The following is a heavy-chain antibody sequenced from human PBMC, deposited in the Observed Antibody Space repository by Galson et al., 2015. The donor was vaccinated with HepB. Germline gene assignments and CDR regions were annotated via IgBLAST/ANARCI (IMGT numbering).Heavy chain of an antibody. D-gene: IGHD2/OR15-2a*01. V-gene: IGHV5-51*03. CDR2: LFPDDSDT. J-gene: IGHJ4*02. CDR3: ARRRFDSSTTYNFDY. CDR1: GYYFPTWW. Sequence: QSGAEVKKSGESLKISCKGSGYYFPTWWIGWVRQRPGKGLEWMGILFPDDSDTRYSPSFQGQVTMSADRSINTAYLQWSSLKASDTAMYYCARRRFDSSTTYNFDYWGPGTLVTVSS.